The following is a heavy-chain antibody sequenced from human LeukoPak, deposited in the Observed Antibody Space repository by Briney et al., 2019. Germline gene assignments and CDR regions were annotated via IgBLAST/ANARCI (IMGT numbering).Heavy chain of an antibody. Sequence: ASVKVSCKASGYTFTSYDINWVRQATGQGLEWMGWINPNSGNTGYAQKFQGRVTMTRNTSISTAYMELSSLRSEDTAVYYCARGRRGDEYYDFWSGYYYYMDVWGKGTTVTVSS. CDR2: INPNSGNT. J-gene: IGHJ6*03. CDR1: GYTFTSYD. D-gene: IGHD3-3*01. V-gene: IGHV1-8*01. CDR3: ARGRRGDEYYDFWSGYYYYMDV.